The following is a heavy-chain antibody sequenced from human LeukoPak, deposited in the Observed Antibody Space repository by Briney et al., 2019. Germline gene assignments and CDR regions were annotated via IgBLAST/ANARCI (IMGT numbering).Heavy chain of an antibody. CDR1: GYTFTGYY. Sequence: ASVKVSCKASGYTFTGYYMHWVRQAPGQGLEWMGWINPNSGGTNYAQKFQGRVTMTRDTSISTAYMELSRLRSDDTAVYYCARVLSPPHYGDYSEMSFDIWGQGTMVTVSS. J-gene: IGHJ3*02. V-gene: IGHV1-2*02. CDR3: ARVLSPPHYGDYSEMSFDI. D-gene: IGHD4-17*01. CDR2: INPNSGGT.